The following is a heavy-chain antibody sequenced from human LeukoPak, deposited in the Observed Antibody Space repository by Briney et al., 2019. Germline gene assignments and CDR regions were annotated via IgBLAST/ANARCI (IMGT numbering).Heavy chain of an antibody. CDR3: ARRYYGSGSYYKVRPYYYYMDV. CDR1: GGSFSGYY. CDR2: INHSGST. J-gene: IGHJ6*03. Sequence: SETLSLTCAVYGGSFSGYYWSWIRQPPGKGLEWIGEINHSGSTNYNPSLKSRVTISVDTSKNQFSLKLSSVTAADTAVYYCARRYYGSGSYYKVRPYYYYMDVWGKGTTVTISS. V-gene: IGHV4-34*01. D-gene: IGHD3-10*01.